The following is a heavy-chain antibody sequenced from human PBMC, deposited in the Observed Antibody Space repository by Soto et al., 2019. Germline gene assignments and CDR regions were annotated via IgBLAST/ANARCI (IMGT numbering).Heavy chain of an antibody. D-gene: IGHD2-2*01. Sequence: EVQLLESGGGLVQPGESLRVSCIASGFTFRSYAMSWVRQDPGKGLEWVSAMSGSGGSTYYADSVKGRFTISRDNSKNTLYLQMNSLRAEDTATYYCAKDLDVYCSSASCYGDAFDIWGQGTMVTVSS. J-gene: IGHJ3*02. CDR1: GFTFRSYA. V-gene: IGHV3-23*01. CDR3: AKDLDVYCSSASCYGDAFDI. CDR2: MSGSGGST.